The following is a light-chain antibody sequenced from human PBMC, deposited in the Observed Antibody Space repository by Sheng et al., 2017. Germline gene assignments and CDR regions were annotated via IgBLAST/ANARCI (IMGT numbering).Light chain of an antibody. J-gene: IGLJ3*02. CDR1: SSNIGSNF. CDR2: RNN. Sequence: QSVLTQPPSASGAPGQSVTISCSGSSSNIGSNFVYWYQQLPGTTPKLLIYRNNQRPSGVPDRFSASKSSTSASLAISGLRSDDEADYYCATWDDSLSGVFGGGTKLTVL. CDR3: ATWDDSLSGV. V-gene: IGLV1-47*01.